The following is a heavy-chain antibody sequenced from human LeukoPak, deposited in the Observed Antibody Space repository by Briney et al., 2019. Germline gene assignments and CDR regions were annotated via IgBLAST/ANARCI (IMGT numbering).Heavy chain of an antibody. CDR3: ARGADYVFDY. V-gene: IGHV3-48*01. CDR1: GFTFSSYS. J-gene: IGHJ4*02. Sequence: GGSLRLSCAASGFTFSSYSMNWARQAPGKGLEWVSYISSNSRTTYYADSVKGRFTISRDNGKNSLYLQMISLRGEDTAVYYCARGADYVFDYWGQGSLVTVSS. CDR2: ISSNSRTT. D-gene: IGHD3-16*01.